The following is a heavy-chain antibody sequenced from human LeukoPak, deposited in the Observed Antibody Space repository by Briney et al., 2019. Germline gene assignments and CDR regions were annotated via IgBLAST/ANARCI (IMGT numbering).Heavy chain of an antibody. CDR1: GYSISSGYY. CDR3: ARVGYSSGWSSRQSPHMGYFDY. V-gene: IGHV4-38-2*02. CDR2: IYHSGST. Sequence: SETLSLTCTVSGYSISSGYYWGWIRQPPGKGLEWIVSIYHSGSTYYNPSLKSRVTISVDTSKNQFSLKLSSVTAADTAVYYCARVGYSSGWSSRQSPHMGYFDYWGQGALVTVSS. D-gene: IGHD6-19*01. J-gene: IGHJ4*02.